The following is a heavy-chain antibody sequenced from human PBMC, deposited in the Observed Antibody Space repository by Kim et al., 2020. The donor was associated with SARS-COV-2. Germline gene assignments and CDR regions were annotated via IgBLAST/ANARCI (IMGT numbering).Heavy chain of an antibody. CDR2: ISSSSSYI. Sequence: GGSLRLSCAASGFTFSSYSMNWVRQAPGKGLEWVSSISSSSSYIYYADSVKGRFTISRDNAKNSLYLQMNSLRAEDTAVYYCARDRFGEFVPYYFDYWGQGTLVTVSS. J-gene: IGHJ4*02. V-gene: IGHV3-21*01. D-gene: IGHD3-16*01. CDR1: GFTFSSYS. CDR3: ARDRFGEFVPYYFDY.